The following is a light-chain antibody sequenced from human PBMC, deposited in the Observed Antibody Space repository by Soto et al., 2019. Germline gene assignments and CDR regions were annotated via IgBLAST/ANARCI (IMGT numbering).Light chain of an antibody. Sequence: DIQMTQSPSTLSASVGDRVTITCRASQGLNSWLAWYQQKPGKAPKLLIYKASSLEVGVPSRFSGSGSGTEFTLTISSLQPDDFATYYCQQYKSYSLTFGGGTKVDI. CDR1: QGLNSW. V-gene: IGKV1-5*03. CDR2: KAS. J-gene: IGKJ4*01. CDR3: QQYKSYSLT.